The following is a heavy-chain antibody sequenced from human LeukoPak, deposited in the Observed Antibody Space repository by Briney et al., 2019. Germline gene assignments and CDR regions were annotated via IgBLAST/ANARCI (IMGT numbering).Heavy chain of an antibody. D-gene: IGHD1-26*01. CDR2: INTTTGNP. V-gene: IGHV7-4-1*02. CDR1: GYTFTSYA. Sequence: ASVKVSCKASGYTFTSYAMHWVRQAPGQGLEWMGWINTTTGNPTYGQGFTGRFVFSLDTSVSTTYLQISSLKAEDTAVYYCARTVLGATGYFDYWGQGTLVTVSS. J-gene: IGHJ4*02. CDR3: ARTVLGATGYFDY.